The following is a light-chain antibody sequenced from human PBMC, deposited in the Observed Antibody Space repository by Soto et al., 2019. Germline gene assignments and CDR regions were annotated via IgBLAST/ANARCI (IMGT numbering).Light chain of an antibody. CDR1: QSISSW. Sequence: DIQMTQSPSTLSASVGDRVTITCRASQSISSWLAWYQQKPGKSPKLLIYDASSLESGVPSRFSGSGSGTEFTLTISSLQPDDFPTYYCQQYNSNLYTFGQWTKLEIK. V-gene: IGKV1-5*01. J-gene: IGKJ2*01. CDR2: DAS. CDR3: QQYNSNLYT.